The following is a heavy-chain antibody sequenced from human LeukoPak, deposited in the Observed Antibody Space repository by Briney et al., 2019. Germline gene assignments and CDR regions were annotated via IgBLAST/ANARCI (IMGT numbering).Heavy chain of an antibody. CDR2: FDPEDGET. D-gene: IGHD2-2*01. CDR1: GYTLTELS. J-gene: IGHJ5*02. V-gene: IGHV1-24*01. CDR3: VLGYCSSTSCPRIGWFDP. Sequence: GASVKVSCKVSGYTLTELSMHWVRQAPGKGLGWMGGFDPEDGETIYAQKFQGRVTMTEDTSTDTAYMELSSLRSEDTAVYYCVLGYCSSTSCPRIGWFDPWGQGTLVTVSS.